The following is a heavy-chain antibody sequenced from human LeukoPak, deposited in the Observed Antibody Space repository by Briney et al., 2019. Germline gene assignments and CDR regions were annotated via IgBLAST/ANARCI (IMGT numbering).Heavy chain of an antibody. CDR2: ISSSGSTI. CDR3: ARNPAKVFPAVY. CDR1: GFTFSDYY. D-gene: IGHD2-2*01. Sequence: GGSLRLSCAASGFTFSDYYMSWIRQAPGKGLEWVSYISSSGSTIYYADSVKGRFTISRDNAKNSLYLQMNSLRADDTAVYYCARNPAKVFPAVYWGQGTLVTVSS. V-gene: IGHV3-11*04. J-gene: IGHJ4*02.